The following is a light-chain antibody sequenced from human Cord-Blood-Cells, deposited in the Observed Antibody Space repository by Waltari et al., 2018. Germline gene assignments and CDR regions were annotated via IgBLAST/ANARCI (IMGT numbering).Light chain of an antibody. CDR3: QKYNSAPWT. J-gene: IGKJ1*01. Sequence: DIQMTQSPSSLSASVGDRVTITCRASQGLSNYLAWYQQKPGKVPKLRSYAASTLQSGVPSRFSGSGSGTDFTLTISSLQPEDVATYYCQKYNSAPWTFGQGTKVEIK. CDR1: QGLSNY. CDR2: AAS. V-gene: IGKV1-27*01.